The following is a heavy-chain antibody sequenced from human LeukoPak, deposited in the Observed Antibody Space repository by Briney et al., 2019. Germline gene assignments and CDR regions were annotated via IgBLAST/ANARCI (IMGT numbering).Heavy chain of an antibody. J-gene: IGHJ4*02. CDR3: ARDKEDTAMEFDY. CDR2: INAGNGNT. CDR1: GYTFTSYA. Sequence: GASVKVSCKASGYTFTSYAMHSVRQAPGQRLEWMGWINAGNGNTKYSQKFQGRVTITRDTSASTAYMELSSLRSEDTAVYYCARDKEDTAMEFDYWGQGTLVTVSS. D-gene: IGHD5-18*01. V-gene: IGHV1-3*01.